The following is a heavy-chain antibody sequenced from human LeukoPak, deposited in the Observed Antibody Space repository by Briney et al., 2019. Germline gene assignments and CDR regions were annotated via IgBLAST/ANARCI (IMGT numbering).Heavy chain of an antibody. CDR2: MNPNSGVT. Sequence: ASVKVSCKPSGYTFTVNYLHWVRQAPGQGLEWVGWMNPNSGVTGYARNFQGRVTMTRDTSISTAYMELSSLTSDDTAVYYCTRGAGTSWFDYWGQGSLVTVSS. CDR1: GYTFTVNY. CDR3: TRGAGTSWFDY. D-gene: IGHD2-2*01. J-gene: IGHJ4*02. V-gene: IGHV1-2*02.